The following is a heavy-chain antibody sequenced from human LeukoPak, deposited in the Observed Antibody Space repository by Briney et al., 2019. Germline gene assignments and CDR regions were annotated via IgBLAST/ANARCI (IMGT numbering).Heavy chain of an antibody. Sequence: PGGSLRLSCAASGFTFTDVWMSWVRQTPGKGLEWVGRIISEHLGGTTDYASPVRGRFIISRDDSKNTLYLQMNSLKADDTAVYYCATHSNVWVLANWGQGTLVTVST. CDR2: IISEHLGGTT. CDR1: GFTFTDVW. V-gene: IGHV3-15*01. D-gene: IGHD2-8*01. CDR3: ATHSNVWVLAN. J-gene: IGHJ4*02.